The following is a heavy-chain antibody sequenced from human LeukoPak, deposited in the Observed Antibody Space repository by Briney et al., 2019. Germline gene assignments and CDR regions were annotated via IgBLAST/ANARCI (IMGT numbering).Heavy chain of an antibody. V-gene: IGHV3-23*01. Sequence: PGGSLRLSCAASGFTFSDYYMSWVRQAPGKGLEWVSAISGSGGSTYYADSVKGRFTISRDNSKNTLYLQMNSLRAEDTAVYYCAKGGLFVDPESHFDYWGQGTLVTVSS. CDR2: ISGSGGST. CDR3: AKGGLFVDPESHFDY. D-gene: IGHD3-22*01. J-gene: IGHJ4*02. CDR1: GFTFSDYY.